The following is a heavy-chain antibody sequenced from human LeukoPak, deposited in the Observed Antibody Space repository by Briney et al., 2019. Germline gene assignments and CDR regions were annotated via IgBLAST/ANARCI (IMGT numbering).Heavy chain of an antibody. CDR3: ARDLSTSSTAYFQH. CDR2: ISYDGSNK. Sequence: GGSLRLSCAASGFTFSSYGMHWVRQAPGKGLEWVAVISYDGSNKYYADSVKGRFTISRDNAKNSLYLQMNSLRAEGTAVYYCARDLSTSSTAYFQHWGQGTLVTVSS. V-gene: IGHV3-30*03. D-gene: IGHD6-6*01. J-gene: IGHJ1*01. CDR1: GFTFSSYG.